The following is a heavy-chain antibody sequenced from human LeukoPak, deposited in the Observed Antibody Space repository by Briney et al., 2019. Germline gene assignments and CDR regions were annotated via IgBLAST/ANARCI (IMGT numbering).Heavy chain of an antibody. J-gene: IGHJ4*02. CDR3: ALLADSPHYFDY. CDR1: GGSISSSSYY. CDR2: IYYSGST. V-gene: IGHV4-39*07. D-gene: IGHD2-8*02. Sequence: PSETLSLTCTVSGGSISSSSYYWGWIRQPPGKGLEWIGSIYYSGSTYYNPSLKSRVTISVDTSKNQFSLKLSSVTAADTAVYYCALLADSPHYFDYWGQGTLVTVSS.